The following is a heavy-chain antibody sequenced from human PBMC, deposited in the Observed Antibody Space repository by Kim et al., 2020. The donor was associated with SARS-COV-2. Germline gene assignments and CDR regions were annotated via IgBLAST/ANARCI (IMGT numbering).Heavy chain of an antibody. J-gene: IGHJ2*01. CDR3: AKVPRVAGIPNRHWYFDL. Sequence: GGSLRLSCAASGFTFSSYAMSWVRQAPGKGLEWVSAISGSGGSTYYADSVKGRFTISRDNSKNTLYLQMNSLRAEDTAVYYCAKVPRVAGIPNRHWYFDLWGRGTLVTVSS. CDR2: ISGSGGST. D-gene: IGHD6-19*01. CDR1: GFTFSSYA. V-gene: IGHV3-23*01.